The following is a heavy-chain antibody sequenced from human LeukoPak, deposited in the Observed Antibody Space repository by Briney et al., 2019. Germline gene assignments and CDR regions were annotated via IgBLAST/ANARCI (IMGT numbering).Heavy chain of an antibody. CDR1: GYTFTSDG. Sequence: GASVKVSCKASGYTFTSDGISWVRQAPGQGLEWMGWISAYNGNTNYAQKLQGRVTMTTDTSTSTAYMELRSLRSDDTAVYYCARGTLRFLEWSNPPHMDVWGKGTTVTVSS. CDR3: ARGTLRFLEWSNPPHMDV. V-gene: IGHV1-18*01. J-gene: IGHJ6*03. D-gene: IGHD3-3*01. CDR2: ISAYNGNT.